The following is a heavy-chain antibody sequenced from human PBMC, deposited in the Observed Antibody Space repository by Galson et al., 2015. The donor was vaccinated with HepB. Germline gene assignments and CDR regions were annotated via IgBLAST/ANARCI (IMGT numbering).Heavy chain of an antibody. Sequence: SLRLSCATSGSNFTNAWIHWVRQGPGKGLEWVGRIKRKTDGGTTDYAAPVKGRFTISRDDSKNTVYLQMNSLKTEDTGVYYCTTRDYFTYYFDYWGQGTLVTVSS. CDR2: IKRKTDGGTT. CDR1: GSNFTNAW. V-gene: IGHV3-15*01. J-gene: IGHJ4*02. D-gene: IGHD2/OR15-2a*01. CDR3: TTRDYFTYYFDY.